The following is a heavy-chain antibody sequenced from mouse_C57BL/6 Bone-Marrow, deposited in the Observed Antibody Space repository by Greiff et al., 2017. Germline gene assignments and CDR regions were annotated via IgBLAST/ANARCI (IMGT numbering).Heavy chain of an antibody. CDR2: ISYSGST. V-gene: IGHV3-1*01. Sequence: VQLKESGPGMVKPSQSLSLTCTVTGYSFTSGYDWHWIRHFPGNKLEWMGYISYSGSTYYNPSLKSRISFTHDTSKNHIFLKMNSGTTKDTATYYCARAPRSGSGHVDVGGTGTTVTVTS. D-gene: IGHD1-1*01. CDR3: ARAPRSGSGHVDV. CDR1: GYSFTSGYD. J-gene: IGHJ1*03.